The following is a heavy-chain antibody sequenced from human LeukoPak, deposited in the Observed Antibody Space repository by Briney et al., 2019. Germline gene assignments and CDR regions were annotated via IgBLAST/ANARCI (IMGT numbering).Heavy chain of an antibody. Sequence: SVKVSCKASGGTFSSYAISWVRQAPGQGLEWMGRIIPIFGTANYAQKFQGRVTITTDESTSTAYMELNSLRSEDTAVYYCARDGPYRRDGYNFIAFDIWGQGTMVTVSS. J-gene: IGHJ3*02. CDR3: ARDGPYRRDGYNFIAFDI. CDR2: IIPIFGTA. D-gene: IGHD5-24*01. CDR1: GGTFSSYA. V-gene: IGHV1-69*05.